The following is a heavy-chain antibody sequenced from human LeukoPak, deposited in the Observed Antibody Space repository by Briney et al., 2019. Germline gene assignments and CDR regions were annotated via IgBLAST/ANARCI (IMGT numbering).Heavy chain of an antibody. J-gene: IGHJ6*03. CDR1: GGSFSGYY. CDR2: IYYSGYT. CDR3: ARTTMVRGTYYMDV. V-gene: IGHV4-59*01. Sequence: KSSETLSLTCAVYGGSFSGYYWSWIRQPPGKGLEWIGCIYYSGYTNYKSSIKSRVTISVDTSKNQFSLKLSSVTAADTAVYYCARTTMVRGTYYMDVWGKGTTVTVSS. D-gene: IGHD3-10*01.